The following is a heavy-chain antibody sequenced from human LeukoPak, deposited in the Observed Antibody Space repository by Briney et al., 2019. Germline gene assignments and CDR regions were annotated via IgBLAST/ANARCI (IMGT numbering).Heavy chain of an antibody. D-gene: IGHD3-10*01. CDR1: GFTFSSYS. V-gene: IGHV3-21*01. CDR3: ARVARGVLDY. Sequence: GGSLRLSCAASGFTFSSYSMNWVRQAPGKGLEWVSSISSSSSYIYYADSVKGRFTISRDNAKNSLYLQMNSLGAEDTAVYYCARVARGVLDYWGQGTLVTVSS. J-gene: IGHJ4*02. CDR2: ISSSSSYI.